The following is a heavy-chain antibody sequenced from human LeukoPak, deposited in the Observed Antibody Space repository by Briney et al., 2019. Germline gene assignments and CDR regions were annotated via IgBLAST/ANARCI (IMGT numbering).Heavy chain of an antibody. CDR2: IIPILGIA. V-gene: IGHV1-69*04. D-gene: IGHD5-24*01. CDR3: ATLATDGYNFDY. Sequence: SVKVSCKASGGTFSSYAISWVRQAPGQGLEWMGRIIPILGIANYAQKFQGRVTITADKSTSTAYMELSSLRSEDTAVYYCATLATDGYNFDYWGQGTLVTVSS. J-gene: IGHJ4*02. CDR1: GGTFSSYA.